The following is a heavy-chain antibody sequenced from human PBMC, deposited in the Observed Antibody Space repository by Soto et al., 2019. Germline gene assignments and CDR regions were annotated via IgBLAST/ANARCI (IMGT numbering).Heavy chain of an antibody. CDR1: GFTVSDHF. V-gene: IGHV3-53*01. J-gene: IGHJ4*02. CDR2: LYSNGAT. D-gene: IGHD1-26*01. CDR3: ARDSVGGGLNY. Sequence: EVQLVESGGNLIQPGKSPKLSCVASGFTVSDHFISWVRQAPGKGLEWVSTLYSNGATYYADSVKDRFTIYRDNSKNTVYLQLNSLRVGDTAFYYCARDSVGGGLNYWGRGTLVTVSS.